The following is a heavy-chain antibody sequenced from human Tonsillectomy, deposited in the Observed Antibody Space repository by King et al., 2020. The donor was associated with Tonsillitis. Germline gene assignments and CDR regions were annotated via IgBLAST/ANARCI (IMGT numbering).Heavy chain of an antibody. CDR1: GFTFSSYG. J-gene: IGHJ4*02. CDR3: ATDLNGGILDY. Sequence: VQLVESGGGVVQPGGSLRLSCAASGFTFSSYGIHWVRQAPGKGLEWVAFIPYDGSYKYYADSVKDRFTISRDNPKNTLYLQMNSLRAEDTAVYYCATDLNGGILDYWGQGTLVTVSS. V-gene: IGHV3-30*02. D-gene: IGHD4-23*01. CDR2: IPYDGSYK.